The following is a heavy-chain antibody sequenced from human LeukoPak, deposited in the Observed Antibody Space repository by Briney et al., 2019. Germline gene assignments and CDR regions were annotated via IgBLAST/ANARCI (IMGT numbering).Heavy chain of an antibody. CDR2: INHSGST. CDR3: ARGSTGIAVAGLPGPRPFFDY. V-gene: IGHV4-39*07. J-gene: IGHJ4*02. CDR1: GFSLSTSGVG. Sequence: SGPTLVKPTQTLTLTCTFSGFSLSTSGVGVGWIRQPPGKGLEWIGEINHSGSTNYNPSLKSRVTISVDTSKNQFSLKLSSVTAADTAVYYCARGSTGIAVAGLPGPRPFFDYWGQGTLVTVSS. D-gene: IGHD6-19*01.